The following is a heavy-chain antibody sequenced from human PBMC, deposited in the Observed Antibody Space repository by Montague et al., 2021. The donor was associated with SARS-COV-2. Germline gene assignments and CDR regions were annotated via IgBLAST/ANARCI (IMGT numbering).Heavy chain of an antibody. V-gene: IGHV4-34*01. CDR3: ARLRAGVVPSPILGVGPYYSSYDWDV. D-gene: IGHD3-10*01. J-gene: IGHJ6*01. Sequence: SETLSLTCAVHGTSFSGYYWNWIRQPPGKGLEWIGEINHGGSTKYSPSLKSRLTISADTSKNQFSLKLTSVAAADTAVYYCARLRAGVVPSPILGVGPYYSSYDWDVWGGGTTVTVSS. CDR1: GTSFSGYY. CDR2: INHGGST.